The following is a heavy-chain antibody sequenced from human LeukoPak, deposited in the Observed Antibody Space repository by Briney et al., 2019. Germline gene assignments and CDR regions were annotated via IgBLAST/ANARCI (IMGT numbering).Heavy chain of an antibody. CDR1: GGSISSYY. CDR2: IYYSGST. Sequence: SETMSLTCTVSGGSISSYYWSWIRQPPGKGLEWIGYIYYSGSTNYNPSLKSRVTISVDTSKNQFSLKLSSVTAADTAVYYCARPDTTMEDAFDIWGHGTMVTVSS. CDR3: ARPDTTMEDAFDI. V-gene: IGHV4-59*01. D-gene: IGHD5-18*01. J-gene: IGHJ3*02.